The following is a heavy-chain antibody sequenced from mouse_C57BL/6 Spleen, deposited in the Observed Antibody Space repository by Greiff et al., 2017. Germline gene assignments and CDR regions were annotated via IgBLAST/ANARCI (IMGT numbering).Heavy chain of an antibody. Sequence: EVKLMESGGGLVKPGGSLKLSCAASGFTFSSYAMSWVRQTPEKRLEWVATISDGGSYTYYPDNVKGRFTISRDNAKNNLYLHMSQLKSEDTAMYYCARASGSSYAMDYWGQGTSVTVSS. D-gene: IGHD1-1*01. V-gene: IGHV5-4*03. CDR1: GFTFSSYA. CDR3: ARASGSSYAMDY. J-gene: IGHJ4*01. CDR2: ISDGGSYT.